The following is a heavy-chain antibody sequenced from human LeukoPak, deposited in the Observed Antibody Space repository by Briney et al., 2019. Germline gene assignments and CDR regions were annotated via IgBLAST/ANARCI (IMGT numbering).Heavy chain of an antibody. CDR3: ARVVPDDHAADY. Sequence: GGSLRLSCAASGFTFSDYYMSWIRQAPGKGLEWVSYISSNNSYTNYAASVKARLPISRANPKTSLYLKMTSLRAEATAVYSCARVVPDDHAADYWGQGTLVTVSS. J-gene: IGHJ4*02. CDR2: ISSNNSYT. CDR1: GFTFSDYY. D-gene: IGHD6-6*01. V-gene: IGHV3-11*06.